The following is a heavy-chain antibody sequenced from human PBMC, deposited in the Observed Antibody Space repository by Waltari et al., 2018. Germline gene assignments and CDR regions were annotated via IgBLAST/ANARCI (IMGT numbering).Heavy chain of an antibody. Sequence: QVQLVQSGAEGKEPAASVKVSCKASGYTFTRPYIHWVRQAPGQGLEWMGRITPHTGGTYYSQKFQGRVTMTRDMSITTAYMEVSSLRSDDTAVYYCARDLVGSGWSIDYWGQGTLVTVSS. CDR1: GYTFTRPY. CDR2: ITPHTGGT. D-gene: IGHD6-19*01. J-gene: IGHJ4*02. CDR3: ARDLVGSGWSIDY. V-gene: IGHV1-2*06.